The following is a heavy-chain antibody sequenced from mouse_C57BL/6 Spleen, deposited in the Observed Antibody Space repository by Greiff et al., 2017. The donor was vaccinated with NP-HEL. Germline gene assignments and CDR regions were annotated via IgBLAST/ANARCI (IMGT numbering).Heavy chain of an antibody. J-gene: IGHJ4*01. V-gene: IGHV1-26*01. CDR3: ARFPNYSYAMDY. Sequence: VQLQQSGPELVKPGASVKISCKASGYTFTDYYMNWVKQSHGKSLEWIGDINPNNGGTSYNQKFKGKATLTVDKSSSTAYMELRSLTSEDSAVYYCARFPNYSYAMDYWGQGTSVTVSS. D-gene: IGHD1-1*01. CDR2: INPNNGGT. CDR1: GYTFTDYY.